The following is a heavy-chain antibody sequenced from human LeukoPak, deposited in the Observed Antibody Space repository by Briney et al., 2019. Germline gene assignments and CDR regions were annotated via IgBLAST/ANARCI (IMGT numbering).Heavy chain of an antibody. D-gene: IGHD3-3*01. Sequence: GGSLRLSCAASGFTVSSNYMSWVRQAPGKGLEWVSLISWDGGSTYYADSVKGRFTISRDNSKNSLYLQMNSLRTEDTALYYCAKGPLFTHYYYYYMDVWGKGTTVTVSS. CDR2: ISWDGGST. CDR3: AKGPLFTHYYYYYMDV. J-gene: IGHJ6*03. CDR1: GFTVSSNY. V-gene: IGHV3-43*01.